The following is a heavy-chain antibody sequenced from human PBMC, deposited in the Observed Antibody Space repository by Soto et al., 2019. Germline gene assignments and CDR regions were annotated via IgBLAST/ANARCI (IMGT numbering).Heavy chain of an antibody. V-gene: IGHV4-30-4*01. CDR1: GDSIRSGNHY. D-gene: IGHD3-22*01. CDR3: ARDLDGLHDDTSGPFPRPG. J-gene: IGHJ1*01. Sequence: SETLSLTCTVSGDSIRSGNHYWSWIRQPPGKGLEWIGYIYYSGSTYYSPSLKSRVTISVDTSKNQFSLKLNSVTAADTAVYYCARDLDGLHDDTSGPFPRPGWGQGTLVTVSS. CDR2: IYYSGST.